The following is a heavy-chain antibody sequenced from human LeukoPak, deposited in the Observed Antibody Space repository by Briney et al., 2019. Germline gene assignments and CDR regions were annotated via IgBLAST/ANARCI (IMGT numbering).Heavy chain of an antibody. Sequence: ASVKVSCKASGYTFTSYGISWVRQAPGQGLEWMGWISAYNGNTNYAQKLQGSVTMTTDTSTSTAYMELRSLRSDDTAVYYCARTTIFGVVTGPDAFDIWGQGTMVTVSS. V-gene: IGHV1-18*01. CDR3: ARTTIFGVVTGPDAFDI. J-gene: IGHJ3*02. CDR1: GYTFTSYG. CDR2: ISAYNGNT. D-gene: IGHD3-3*01.